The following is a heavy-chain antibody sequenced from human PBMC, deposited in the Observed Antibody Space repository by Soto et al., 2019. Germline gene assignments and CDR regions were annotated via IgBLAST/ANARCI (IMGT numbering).Heavy chain of an antibody. V-gene: IGHV6-1*01. CDR2: TYYRSKWYN. J-gene: IGHJ5*02. CDR3: ARSTVRYYDILTGLNWFDP. Sequence: PSQSLSLTCAISGDSVSSNSAAWNWIRQSPSRGLEWLGRTYYRSKWYNDYAVSVKSRITINPDTSKNQFSLQLNSVTPEDTAVYYCARSTVRYYDILTGLNWFDPWGQGTQVTVSS. D-gene: IGHD3-9*01. CDR1: GDSVSSNSAA.